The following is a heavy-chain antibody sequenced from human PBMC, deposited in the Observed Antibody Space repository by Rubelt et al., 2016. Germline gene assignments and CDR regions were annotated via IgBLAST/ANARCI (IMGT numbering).Heavy chain of an antibody. J-gene: IGHJ4*02. D-gene: IGHD5-24*01. CDR2: INPSGGST. Sequence: QVQLVQSGAEVKKPGASVKVSCKASGYTFTSYYMHWVRQAPGQGLEWMGIINPSGGSTSSEQTFQSRVTRTRDTSTSTVYMELSSLRSEDTAVYYCARTKTVEMATIPLAYWGQGTLVTVSS. CDR3: ARTKTVEMATIPLAY. V-gene: IGHV1-46*01. CDR1: GYTFTSYY.